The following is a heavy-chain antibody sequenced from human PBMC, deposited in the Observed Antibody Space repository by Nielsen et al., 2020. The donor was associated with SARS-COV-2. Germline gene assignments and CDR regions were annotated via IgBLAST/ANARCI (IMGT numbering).Heavy chain of an antibody. CDR1: GFTFSSYA. D-gene: IGHD3-3*01. J-gene: IGHJ3*02. V-gene: IGHV3-21*01. CDR3: ARVLSYTFDI. CDR2: ISSSSSYI. Sequence: GESLKISCAASGFTFSSYAMSWVRQAPGKGLEWVSSISSSSSYIYYADSVKGRFTISRDNAKNSLYLQMNSLRAEDTAVYYCARVLSYTFDIWGQGTMVTVSS.